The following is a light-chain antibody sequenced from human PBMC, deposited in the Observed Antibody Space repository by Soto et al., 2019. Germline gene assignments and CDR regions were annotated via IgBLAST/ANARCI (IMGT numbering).Light chain of an antibody. CDR3: CSYAGGYTWV. CDR1: SSDVGGYNY. J-gene: IGLJ3*02. CDR2: DVS. V-gene: IGLV2-11*01. Sequence: QSALTQPRSVSGSPGQSVTISCTGTSSDVGGYNYVSWYQQHPGKAPKLMIYDVSKRPSGVPDRFSGSKSGNTASLTISGLQAEDEADYYCCSYAGGYTWVFGGGTTVTVL.